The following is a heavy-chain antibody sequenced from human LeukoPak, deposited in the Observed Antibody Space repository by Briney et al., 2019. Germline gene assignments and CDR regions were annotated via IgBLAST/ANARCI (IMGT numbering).Heavy chain of an antibody. CDR3: ARGRGYCSSTSCYLGRYYYYYMDV. J-gene: IGHJ6*03. V-gene: IGHV4-34*01. CDR1: GGSFSGYY. D-gene: IGHD2-2*01. Sequence: SSETLSLTCAVYGGSFSGYYWSWIRQPPGKGLEWIGEINHGGSTNYNPSLKSRVTISVDTSKNQFSLKLSSVTAADTAVYYCARGRGYCSSTSCYLGRYYYYYMDVWGKGTTVTVSS. CDR2: INHGGST.